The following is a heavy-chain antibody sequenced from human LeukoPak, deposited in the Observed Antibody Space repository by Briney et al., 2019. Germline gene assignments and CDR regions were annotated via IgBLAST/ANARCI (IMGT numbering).Heavy chain of an antibody. J-gene: IGHJ5*02. CDR3: VKASSSSPQYNWFDA. CDR1: GFSFRNFY. V-gene: IGHV3-30*04. Sequence: GESLRLSCAASGFSFRNFYMHWVRQAPGKGLEWVAVISFDGKNEYYADSVKGRFTISRDNSKNTLYLQMNSLRAEDTALYYCVKASSSSPQYNWFDAWGQGTLVTVSS. CDR2: ISFDGKNE. D-gene: IGHD6-6*01.